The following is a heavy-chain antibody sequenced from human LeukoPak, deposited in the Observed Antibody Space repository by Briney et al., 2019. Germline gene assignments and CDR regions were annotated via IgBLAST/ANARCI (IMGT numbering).Heavy chain of an antibody. J-gene: IGHJ4*02. D-gene: IGHD3-22*01. CDR1: GFTFRSYA. V-gene: IGHV3-23*01. CDR3: AVPNDSGYSIPFGY. Sequence: PGGSLRLSCAASGFTFRSYAMSWVRQAPGKGLEWVSAINGSGGSTYYADSVMGRFTISRDNSKYTLYLQMISPRAEVTAVYCYAVPNDSGYSIPFGYWGQGTLVSVSS. CDR2: INGSGGST.